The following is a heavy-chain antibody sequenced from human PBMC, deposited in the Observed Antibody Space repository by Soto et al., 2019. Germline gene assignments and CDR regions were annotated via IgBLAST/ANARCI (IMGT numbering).Heavy chain of an antibody. CDR3: ASHGDPTPYYSYGMDV. CDR1: GGTFSSYA. Sequence: QVQLVQSGAEVKKPGSSVKVSCKASGGTFSSYAISWLRQAPGQGLEWMGGIIPIFDTADYAQKFQGRVTINEDESMSAAYMELSSLESEDTAAYYCASHGDPTPYYSYGMDVWGQGTTVNVS. V-gene: IGHV1-69*12. J-gene: IGHJ6*02. CDR2: IIPIFDTA. D-gene: IGHD4-17*01.